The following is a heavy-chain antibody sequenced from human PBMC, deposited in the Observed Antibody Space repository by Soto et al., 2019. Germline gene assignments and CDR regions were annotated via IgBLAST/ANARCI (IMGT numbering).Heavy chain of an antibody. CDR2: ISHGGGDK. CDR1: GFSFSSYT. J-gene: IGHJ6*02. D-gene: IGHD5-12*01. CDR3: AKDDSKKWIYGMDV. V-gene: IGHV3-30*04. Sequence: GGSLRLSCAASGFSFSSYTMHWVRQTPGKGLERVAVISHGGGDKYYADSVKGRFTISRDNSKNTLYLQMNSLRAEDTAVYYCAKDDSKKWIYGMDVCGQGTTVTVSS.